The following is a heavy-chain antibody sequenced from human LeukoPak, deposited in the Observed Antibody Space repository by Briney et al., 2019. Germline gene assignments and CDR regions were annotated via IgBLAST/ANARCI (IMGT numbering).Heavy chain of an antibody. CDR1: GFTFRSCA. CDR3: AKVKAGATIDY. Sequence: GGSLRLSCAASGFTFRSCAMNWVRQAPGKGLEWVSGISESGVGTNYADSVKGRFTTSRDNSKNTLYLQMNSLRAEDTAVYYCAKVKAGATIDYWGQGTLVTVSS. D-gene: IGHD1-26*01. V-gene: IGHV3-23*01. J-gene: IGHJ4*02. CDR2: ISESGVGT.